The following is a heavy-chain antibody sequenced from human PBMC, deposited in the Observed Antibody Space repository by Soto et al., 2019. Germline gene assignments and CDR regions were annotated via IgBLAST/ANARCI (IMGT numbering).Heavy chain of an antibody. Sequence: GGSLRLSCAASGFTFSSYSMNWVRQAPGKGLEWVSSISSSSSYIYYADSVKGRFTISRDNAKNSLYLQMNSLRAEDTAVYYCARVRGEYYYDSSGYYYWFDPWGQGTLVTVSS. CDR1: GFTFSSYS. V-gene: IGHV3-21*01. CDR2: ISSSSSYI. J-gene: IGHJ5*02. D-gene: IGHD3-22*01. CDR3: ARVRGEYYYDSSGYYYWFDP.